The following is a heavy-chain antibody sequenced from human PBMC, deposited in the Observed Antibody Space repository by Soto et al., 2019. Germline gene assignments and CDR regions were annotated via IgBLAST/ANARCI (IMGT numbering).Heavy chain of an antibody. D-gene: IGHD6-19*01. CDR2: ISYDGSNK. CDR3: AREGIAVAGDPGAFDI. Sequence: VAVISYDGSNKYYADSVKGRFTISRDNSKNTLYLQMNSLRAEDTAVYYCAREGIAVAGDPGAFDIWGQGTMVTVSS. V-gene: IGHV3-30-3*01. J-gene: IGHJ3*02.